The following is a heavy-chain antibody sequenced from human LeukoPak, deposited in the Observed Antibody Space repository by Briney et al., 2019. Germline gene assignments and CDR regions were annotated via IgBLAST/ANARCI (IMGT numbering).Heavy chain of an antibody. CDR3: ARSTGTTSYYYYGMDV. CDR2: ISGSGGST. Sequence: GSLRLSCAASGFTFSSYAMSWVRQAPGKGLEWVSAISGSGGSTYYADSVKGRFTISRDNSKNTLYLQMNSLRAEDTAVYYCARSTGTTSYYYYGMDVWGQGTTITVSS. J-gene: IGHJ6*02. CDR1: GFTFSSYA. D-gene: IGHD1-1*01. V-gene: IGHV3-23*01.